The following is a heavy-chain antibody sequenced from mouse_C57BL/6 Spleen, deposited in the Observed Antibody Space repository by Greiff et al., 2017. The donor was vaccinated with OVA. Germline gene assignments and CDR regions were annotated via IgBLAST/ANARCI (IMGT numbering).Heavy chain of an antibody. Sequence: QVQLQQSGAELVKPGASVKLSCKASGYTFTEYTIHWVKQRSGQGLEWIGWFYPGSGSIKYNEKFKDKATLTADKSSSTVYMELSRLTSEDSAVYFGARHEGTYYYGSSYQAWFAYWGQGTLVTVSA. D-gene: IGHD1-1*01. CDR3: ARHEGTYYYGSSYQAWFAY. CDR1: GYTFTEYT. CDR2: FYPGSGSI. J-gene: IGHJ3*01. V-gene: IGHV1-62-2*01.